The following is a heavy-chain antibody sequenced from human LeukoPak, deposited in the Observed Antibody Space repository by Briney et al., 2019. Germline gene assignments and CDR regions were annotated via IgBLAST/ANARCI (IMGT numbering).Heavy chain of an antibody. CDR1: GDSFRNSAYY. CDR3: ARRYYYGSGSPEY. D-gene: IGHD3-10*01. J-gene: IGHJ4*02. V-gene: IGHV4-39*01. Sequence: SETLSLTCAVSGDSFRNSAYYWDWGRQPPGTGLEWIGNIYFDGSTRDSPSIKSRVTISVDKSKNQFSLKLTSVTAADTAVYYCARRYYYGSGSPEYWGQGTQVTVSS. CDR2: IYFDGST.